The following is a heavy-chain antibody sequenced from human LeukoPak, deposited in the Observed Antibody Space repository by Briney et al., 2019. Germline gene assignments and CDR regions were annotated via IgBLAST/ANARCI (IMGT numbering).Heavy chain of an antibody. J-gene: IGHJ5*02. V-gene: IGHV4-61*02. CDR3: ARGCDILTGYYRNWFDP. D-gene: IGHD3-9*01. CDR1: GGSISSGSYY. CDR2: IYTSGST. Sequence: KSSETLSLTYTVSGGSISSGSYYWSWIRQPAGKGLEWIGRIYTSGSTNYNPSLKSRVTISVDTSKNQFSLKLSSVTAADTAVYYCARGCDILTGYYRNWFDPWGQETLVTVSS.